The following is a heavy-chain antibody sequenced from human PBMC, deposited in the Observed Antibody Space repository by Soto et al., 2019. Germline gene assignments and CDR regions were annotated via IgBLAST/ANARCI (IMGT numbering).Heavy chain of an antibody. Sequence: QVQLVESGGGVVQPGKSLRLSCAASGFTFSSHAMHWVRQSPGKGLEWVAVISHDGSSEYYADSVQGRFTISRDMSKNTVNLQMNSLRAEDTAVDYCARDKWYFDSSGYYYFDKWGQGTLVAVSS. D-gene: IGHD3-22*01. J-gene: IGHJ4*02. CDR1: GFTFSSHA. CDR2: ISHDGSSE. CDR3: ARDKWYFDSSGYYYFDK. V-gene: IGHV3-30-3*01.